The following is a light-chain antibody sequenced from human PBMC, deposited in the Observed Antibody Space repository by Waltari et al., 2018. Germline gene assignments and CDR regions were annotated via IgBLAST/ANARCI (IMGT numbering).Light chain of an antibody. J-gene: IGKJ1*01. CDR2: GAF. V-gene: IGKV3-20*01. CDR3: QRYVSLPVT. CDR1: QSVSRA. Sequence: EIVLTQYPGTMSSSPGERATLSCRASQSVSRALAWYQRNSGQAPRLLIYGAFKRATGIPDRFSGSGSGKDFRLIISRLEPEDFAVYYCQRYVSLPVTFGQGTKVEIK.